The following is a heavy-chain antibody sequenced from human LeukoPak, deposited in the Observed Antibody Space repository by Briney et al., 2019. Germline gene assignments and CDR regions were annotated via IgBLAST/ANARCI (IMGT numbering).Heavy chain of an antibody. CDR3: ARGFRSDSSGRKFDC. J-gene: IGHJ4*02. CDR2: MNPHGGNT. CDR1: GYTFTTYD. D-gene: IGHD3-22*01. V-gene: IGHV1-8*01. Sequence: ASVKVSCKASGYTFTTYDINWVRQATGQGLEWMGWMNPHGGNTGYAQNFQGRVTMTRNTSIGTAYMELSSLRSEDTAVYYCARGFRSDSSGRKFDCWGQGTLVTVSS.